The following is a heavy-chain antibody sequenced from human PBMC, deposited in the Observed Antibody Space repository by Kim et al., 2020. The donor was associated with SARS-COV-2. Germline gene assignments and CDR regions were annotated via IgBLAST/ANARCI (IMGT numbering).Heavy chain of an antibody. CDR2: IIPIFGTA. J-gene: IGHJ6*02. D-gene: IGHD2-15*01. CDR1: GGTFSSYA. CDR3: ARDGWVEEGGDYYYGMDV. V-gene: IGHV1-69*13. Sequence: SVKVSCKASGGTFSSYAISWVRQAPGQGLEWMGGIIPIFGTANYAQKFQGRVTITADESTSTAYMELSSLRSEDTAVYYCARDGWVEEGGDYYYGMDVWGQGTTVTVSS.